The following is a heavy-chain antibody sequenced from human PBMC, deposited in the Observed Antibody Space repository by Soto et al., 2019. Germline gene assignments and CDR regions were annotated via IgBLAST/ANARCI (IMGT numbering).Heavy chain of an antibody. CDR2: IYPGHSDT. V-gene: IGHV5-51*01. J-gene: IGHJ4*02. D-gene: IGHD5-12*01. Sequence: PGESLKISCKGSGYSFTSYWIGWVRQMPGKGLEWMGIIYPGHSDTRYGPSFQGQVTISADKSISTAYLQWSSLKASDTAMYYCARPTGGGDGYNSAGDYFDYWGQGTLVTVSS. CDR1: GYSFTSYW. CDR3: ARPTGGGDGYNSAGDYFDY.